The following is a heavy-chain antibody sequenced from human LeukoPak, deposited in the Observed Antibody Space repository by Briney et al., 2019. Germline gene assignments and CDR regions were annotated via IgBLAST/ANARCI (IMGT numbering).Heavy chain of an antibody. CDR3: ARPVNYGGYDYYYYGMDV. J-gene: IGHJ6*04. CDR1: GFTFSSYE. Sequence: SCXASGFTFSSYEMNWVRQAPGKGLEWISYISTTANSIYYADSVKGRFTISRDSAKNSLYLQMSSLRAEDTAVYYCARPVNYGGYDYYYYGMDVWGKGTTVTVSS. V-gene: IGHV3-48*03. CDR2: ISTTANSI. D-gene: IGHD5-12*01.